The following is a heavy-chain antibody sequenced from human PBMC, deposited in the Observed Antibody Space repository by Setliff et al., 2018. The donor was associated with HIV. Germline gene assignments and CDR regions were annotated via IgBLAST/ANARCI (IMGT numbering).Heavy chain of an antibody. CDR1: GYTFTNYA. D-gene: IGHD3-22*01. CDR3: TRERTFYYTGSDYYFDY. V-gene: IGHV1-3*01. CDR2: INAGNGDT. J-gene: IGHJ4*02. Sequence: ASVKVSCKASGYTFTNYAILWVRQAPGRGLEWMGWINAGNGDTKYSQNFQGRVTITMDTSATTVYMELRSLGSEDTAVYYCTRERTFYYTGSDYYFDYWGQGTLVTVSS.